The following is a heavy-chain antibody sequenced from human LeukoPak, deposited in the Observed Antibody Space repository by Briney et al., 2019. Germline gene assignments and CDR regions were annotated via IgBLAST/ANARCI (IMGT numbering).Heavy chain of an antibody. V-gene: IGHV3-74*01. J-gene: IGHJ4*02. D-gene: IGHD2-15*01. CDR1: GFSFSPYL. CDR2: INPDGSIR. Sequence: GGSLRLSCAASGFSFSPYLMHWVRQVPGTGLIWVSRINPDGSIRTYADSVQGRFTISRDNAENTLYLEMSSLRADDTAVYYCVREMNYRVLVAGTPENFDLCGQGTVVTVSS. CDR3: VREMNYRVLVAGTPENFDL.